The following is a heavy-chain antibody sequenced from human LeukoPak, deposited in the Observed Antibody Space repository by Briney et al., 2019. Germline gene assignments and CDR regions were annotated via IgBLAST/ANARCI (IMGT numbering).Heavy chain of an antibody. D-gene: IGHD1-7*01. CDR2: IYYSGST. CDR1: GGSISSGSYY. Sequence: SETLSLTCTVSGGSISSGSYYWGWIRQPPGKGLEWIGSIYYSGSTYYNPSLKSRVTISVDTSKNQSSLKLSSVTAADTAVYYCASQYNWNYEDYWGQGTLVTVSS. CDR3: ASQYNWNYEDY. J-gene: IGHJ4*02. V-gene: IGHV4-39*07.